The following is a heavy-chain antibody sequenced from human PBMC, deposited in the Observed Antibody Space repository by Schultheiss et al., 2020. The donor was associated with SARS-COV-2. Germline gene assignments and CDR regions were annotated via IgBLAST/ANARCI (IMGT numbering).Heavy chain of an antibody. J-gene: IGHJ4*02. Sequence: GESLKISCAASGFIFNNHGMHWVRQAPGKGLEWVSSISSSSSYIYYADSVKGRFTISRDNSKNTLYLQMNSLRAEDTAVYYCARESRFLEPGGGYYFDYWGQGTLVTVSS. V-gene: IGHV3-21*04. D-gene: IGHD3-3*01. CDR2: ISSSSSYI. CDR1: GFIFNNHG. CDR3: ARESRFLEPGGGYYFDY.